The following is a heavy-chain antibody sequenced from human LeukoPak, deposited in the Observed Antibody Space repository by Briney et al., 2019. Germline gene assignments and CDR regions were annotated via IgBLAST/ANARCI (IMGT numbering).Heavy chain of an antibody. CDR1: GGTFSSYA. CDR2: IIPIFGTA. D-gene: IGHD6-6*01. Sequence: ASVKVSCKASGGTFSSYAISWVRQAPGQGLEWMGGIIPIFGTANYAQKFQGRVTITADESTSTAYMELSSLRSEDTAVYYCARDTEQLAEQYYFHYWGQGTLVTVSS. J-gene: IGHJ4*02. CDR3: ARDTEQLAEQYYFHY. V-gene: IGHV1-69*13.